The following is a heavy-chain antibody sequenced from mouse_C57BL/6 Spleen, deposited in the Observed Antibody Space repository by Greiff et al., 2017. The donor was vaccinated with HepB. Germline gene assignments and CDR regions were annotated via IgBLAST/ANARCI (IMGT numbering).Heavy chain of an antibody. D-gene: IGHD2-1*01. CDR3: TLRVYYGNPWFAY. CDR2: IDPENGDT. CDR1: GFNIKDDY. J-gene: IGHJ3*01. V-gene: IGHV14-4*01. Sequence: VHVKQSGAELVRPGASVKLSCTASGFNIKDDYMHWVKQRPEQGLEWIGWIDPENGDTEYASKFQGKDTITADTPSNTAYLQLSSLKSEDTAVYYCTLRVYYGNPWFAYWGQGTLVTVSA.